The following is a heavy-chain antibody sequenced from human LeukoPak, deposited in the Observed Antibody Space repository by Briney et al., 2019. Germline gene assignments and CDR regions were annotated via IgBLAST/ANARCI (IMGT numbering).Heavy chain of an antibody. V-gene: IGHV3-15*01. D-gene: IGHD3-10*01. Sequence: GGSLRLSCAASGLSISNDWMSWVRQAPGKGLEWVARIKSKNAGETTDYATPVKGRFTISRDDSHNTLYLQMNSLTTEDTAVYYCTLIQGWGAGSYYRDFWGQGTLVTVSS. J-gene: IGHJ4*02. CDR3: TLIQGWGAGSYYRDF. CDR2: IKSKNAGETT. CDR1: GLSISNDW.